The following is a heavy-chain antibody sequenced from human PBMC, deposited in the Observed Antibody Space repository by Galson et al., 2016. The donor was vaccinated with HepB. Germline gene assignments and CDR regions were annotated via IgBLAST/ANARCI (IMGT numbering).Heavy chain of an antibody. Sequence: SLRLSCAASGFTLINYAMHWVRQAPGKGLEYVSTISTNGGYTNYADSVKGRFTIARDNSKNTLYLQMRSLRPEDTAVYYCWKGGYYDRKGFDYWGQGTLVTVSS. D-gene: IGHD3-22*01. J-gene: IGHJ4*02. V-gene: IGHV3-64D*06. CDR1: GFTLINYA. CDR3: WKGGYYDRKGFDY. CDR2: ISTNGGYT.